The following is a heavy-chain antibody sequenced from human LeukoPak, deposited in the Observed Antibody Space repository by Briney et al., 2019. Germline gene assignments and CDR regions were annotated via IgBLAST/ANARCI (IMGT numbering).Heavy chain of an antibody. CDR2: IYHSGST. J-gene: IGHJ4*02. D-gene: IGHD6-19*01. CDR3: ASPFPYSSGRFFAY. CDR1: GYSISSGYY. V-gene: IGHV4-38-2*02. Sequence: SETLSLTCTVSGYSISSGYYWGWIRQPPGKGLEWIGSIYHSGSTYYNPSLKSRVTISVDTPKNQFSLKLSSVTAADTAVYYCASPFPYSSGRFFAYWGQGTLVTVSS.